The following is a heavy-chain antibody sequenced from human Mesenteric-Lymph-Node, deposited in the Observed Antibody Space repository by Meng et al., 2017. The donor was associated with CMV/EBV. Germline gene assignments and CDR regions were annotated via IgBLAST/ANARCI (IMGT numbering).Heavy chain of an antibody. J-gene: IGHJ4*02. CDR2: INPNNGGT. CDR3: AREIQLASDY. Sequence: ASVKVSCKASGYTFTDYYMHWVRQAPGQGLEWMGWINPNNGGTNYAQKFQGRVTMTRDTSISTAYMELSRLTSDDTAVYYCAREIQLASDYWGQGTLVTVSS. CDR1: GYTFTDYY. V-gene: IGHV1-2*02. D-gene: IGHD1-1*01.